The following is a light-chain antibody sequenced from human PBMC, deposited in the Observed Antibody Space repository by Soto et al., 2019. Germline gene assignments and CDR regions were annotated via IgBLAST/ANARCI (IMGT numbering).Light chain of an antibody. V-gene: IGKV1-33*01. CDR2: DDS. Sequence: DIQMTQSPSSLSASVGHRVTITCQASQDIKNSLNWYQQKPGKDPKPLIYDDSTLKTGVPSRFSGSGSGSEFNFTITGLQPDDFATYFCQQYNTYATFGQGTRLEIK. CDR3: QQYNTYAT. CDR1: QDIKNS. J-gene: IGKJ5*01.